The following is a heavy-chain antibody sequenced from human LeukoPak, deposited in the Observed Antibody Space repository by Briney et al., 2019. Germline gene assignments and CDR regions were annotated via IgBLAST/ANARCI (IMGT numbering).Heavy chain of an antibody. CDR1: GFTFSDYY. Sequence: GGSLRLSCAASGFTFSDYYMSWIRQAPGKGLEWVSYISSSGSTIYYADSVKGRFTISRDNAKNSLYLQMNSLRAEDTAVYYCARVNRLGWLPFDYWGQGTLVTVSS. CDR3: ARVNRLGWLPFDY. D-gene: IGHD5-24*01. V-gene: IGHV3-11*01. CDR2: ISSSGSTI. J-gene: IGHJ4*02.